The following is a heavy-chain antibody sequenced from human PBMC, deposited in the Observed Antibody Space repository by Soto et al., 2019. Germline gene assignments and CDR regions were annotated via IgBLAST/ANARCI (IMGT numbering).Heavy chain of an antibody. D-gene: IGHD3-10*01. J-gene: IGHJ4*02. Sequence: GGSLRLSCAASGFTFSSYGMHWVRQAPGKGLEWVAVISYDGSNKYYADSVKGRFTISRDNSKNTLYLQMNSLRAEDTAVYYCAKTRGFIQKEYYFDYWGQGTLVTVSS. CDR1: GFTFSSYG. CDR3: AKTRGFIQKEYYFDY. CDR2: ISYDGSNK. V-gene: IGHV3-30*18.